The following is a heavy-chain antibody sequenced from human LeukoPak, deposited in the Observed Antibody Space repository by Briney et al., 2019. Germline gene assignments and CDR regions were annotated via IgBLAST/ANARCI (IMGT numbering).Heavy chain of an antibody. CDR3: AKDRGIVVVTPFDY. Sequence: ASVKVSCKASGYTFTSYDINWVRQATGQGLEWMGWMNPNSGNTGYAQKFQGRVTMTRNTSISTAYMELGSLRSEDTAVYYCAKDRGIVVVTPFDYWGQGTLVTVSS. J-gene: IGHJ4*02. D-gene: IGHD3-22*01. CDR1: GYTFTSYD. V-gene: IGHV1-8*01. CDR2: MNPNSGNT.